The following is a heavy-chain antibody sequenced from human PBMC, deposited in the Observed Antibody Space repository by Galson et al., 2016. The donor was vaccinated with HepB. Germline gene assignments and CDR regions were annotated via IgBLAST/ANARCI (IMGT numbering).Heavy chain of an antibody. CDR1: GDTFITSA. D-gene: IGHD3-3*01. J-gene: IGHJ5*02. Sequence: SVKVSCKASGDTFITSAIHWVRQAPGQRLEWMGWINAGTGDTKHSQKSQGRVTITRDTSANTAYMALSSLRSEDTAVYYCVLDDFWSGYYNSYDPWGQGTLVTVSS. V-gene: IGHV1-3*01. CDR3: VLDDFWSGYYNSYDP. CDR2: INAGTGDT.